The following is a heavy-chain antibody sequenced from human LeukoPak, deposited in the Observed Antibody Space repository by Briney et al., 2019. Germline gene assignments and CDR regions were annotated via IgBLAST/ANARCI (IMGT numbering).Heavy chain of an antibody. CDR1: GASVSSGGYY. V-gene: IGHV4-61*08. J-gene: IGHJ4*02. Sequence: SETLSLTCTVSGASVSSGGYYWTWIRQPPGEGLEWIGYIYYSGNTNYNPSLRSRVTMSIDTSKNQFSLKLTSVTAADTAVYYCARDRYYESSGNLDYWGQGNLVTVSS. D-gene: IGHD3-22*01. CDR3: ARDRYYESSGNLDY. CDR2: IYYSGNT.